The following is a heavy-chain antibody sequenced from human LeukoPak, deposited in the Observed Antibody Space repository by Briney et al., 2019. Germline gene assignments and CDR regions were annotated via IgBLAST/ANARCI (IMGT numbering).Heavy chain of an antibody. CDR1: GGSISSGDYY. J-gene: IGHJ4*02. CDR3: ARTVVVVVPAAMVFDY. V-gene: IGHV4-30-4*08. Sequence: SETLSLTCTVSGGSISSGDYYWSWIRQPPGKGLEWIGYIYYSGSTYYNPSLKSRVTISVDTSKNQFSLKLSSVTAADTAVYYCARTVVVVVPAAMVFDYWGQRTLVTVSS. CDR2: IYYSGST. D-gene: IGHD2-2*01.